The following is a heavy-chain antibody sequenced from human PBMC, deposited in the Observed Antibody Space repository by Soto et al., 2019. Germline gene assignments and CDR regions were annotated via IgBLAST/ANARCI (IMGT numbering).Heavy chain of an antibody. Sequence: EVQLVESGGGLVQLGGSLRLSCAASGFTFSTYWMHWVRQAPGKGPVWVSRIKSDGSGTDYADSVEGRFTISRDNAQNTLYLQMNSLRVEDTAVYYCARGDGAHYDGNGYLGRHWGQGTLVTVSS. CDR3: ARGDGAHYDGNGYLGRH. CDR2: IKSDGSGT. J-gene: IGHJ4*02. CDR1: GFTFSTYW. V-gene: IGHV3-74*01. D-gene: IGHD3-22*01.